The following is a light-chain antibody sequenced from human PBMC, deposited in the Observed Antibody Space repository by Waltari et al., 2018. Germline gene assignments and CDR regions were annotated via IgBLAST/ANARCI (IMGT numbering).Light chain of an antibody. Sequence: ETVMTQSPATLSVSPGERANLSCRASQSVSSNLAWYQQKAGQAPRLLIYGASTRGTGIPARFSGSGSGTEFTLTISSLQSEDIAVYYCQQYNNWPPWTFGQGTKVEIK. CDR2: GAS. J-gene: IGKJ1*01. CDR3: QQYNNWPPWT. V-gene: IGKV3-15*01. CDR1: QSVSSN.